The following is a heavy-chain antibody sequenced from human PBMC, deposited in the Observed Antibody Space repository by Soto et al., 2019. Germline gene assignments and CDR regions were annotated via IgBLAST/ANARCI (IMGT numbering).Heavy chain of an antibody. J-gene: IGHJ4*02. D-gene: IGHD5-12*01. V-gene: IGHV1-69*13. CDR1: GGTFSSYA. CDR2: IIPIFGTA. CDR3: ARSAPPRGYSGYDSDY. Sequence: ASVKVSCKASGGTFSSYAISWVRQAPGQGLEWMGGIIPIFGTANYAQKFQGRVTITADESTSTAYMELSSLRSEDTAVYYCARSAPPRGYSGYDSDYWGQGTLVTVSS.